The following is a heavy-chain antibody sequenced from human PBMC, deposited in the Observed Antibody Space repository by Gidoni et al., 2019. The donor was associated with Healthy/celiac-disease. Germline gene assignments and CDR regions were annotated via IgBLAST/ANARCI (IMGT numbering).Heavy chain of an antibody. D-gene: IGHD1-26*01. CDR3: AKDRDGIVGATGYFDY. J-gene: IGHJ4*02. V-gene: IGHV3-9*01. Sequence: EVQLVESGGGSVQPGRSLRLSWAASGFTLAAFAMHWVRQAPGKGLEWVSGISWHSGSIGYADSVKGRFTISRDNAKNSLYLQMNRLRAEDTALYYCAKDRDGIVGATGYFDYWGQGTLVTVSS. CDR2: ISWHSGSI. CDR1: GFTLAAFA.